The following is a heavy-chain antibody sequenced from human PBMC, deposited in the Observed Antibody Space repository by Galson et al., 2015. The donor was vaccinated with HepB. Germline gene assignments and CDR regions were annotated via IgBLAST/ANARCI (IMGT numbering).Heavy chain of an antibody. CDR3: ARAMTICGVVIINYFDY. CDR2: INPSGGST. D-gene: IGHD3-3*01. V-gene: IGHV1-46*01. J-gene: IGHJ4*02. CDR1: GYTFTSYY. Sequence: SVKVSCKASGYTFTSYYMRWVRQAPGQGLEWMGVINPSGGSTSYAQKFQGRVTMTRDTSTSTVYMELSSLRSEDTAVYYCARAMTICGVVIINYFDYWGQGTLVTVSS.